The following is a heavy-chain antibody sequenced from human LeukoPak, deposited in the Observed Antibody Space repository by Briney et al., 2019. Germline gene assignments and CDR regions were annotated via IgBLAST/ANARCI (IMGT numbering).Heavy chain of an antibody. CDR1: GFTFSSYW. Sequence: GGSLRLSCAASGFTFSSYWMTWVRQAPGKGLEWVANIKEDGSEKYYVDSVKGRFTISRDNAKNSLYLQMNSLRAEDTAVYYCARDQVYAFWSGRFDYYYYYMDVWGKGTTVTVSS. J-gene: IGHJ6*03. D-gene: IGHD3-3*01. V-gene: IGHV3-7*01. CDR3: ARDQVYAFWSGRFDYYYYYMDV. CDR2: IKEDGSEK.